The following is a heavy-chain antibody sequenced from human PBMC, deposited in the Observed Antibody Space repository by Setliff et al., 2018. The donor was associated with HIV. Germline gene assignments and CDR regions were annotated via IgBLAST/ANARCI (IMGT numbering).Heavy chain of an antibody. Sequence: SETLSLTCTVSGGSISNYYWSWIRQPPGKGLEWIGYISYTGTTKYNPSLKSRVTMSVDTSKNQFSVRLSSVSAADTAVYFCARHVARFDYDTGGYYVSHFDYWGQGTQVTVSS. CDR3: ARHVARFDYDTGGYYVSHFDY. V-gene: IGHV4-59*01. CDR1: GGSISNYY. J-gene: IGHJ4*02. D-gene: IGHD3-22*01. CDR2: ISYTGTT.